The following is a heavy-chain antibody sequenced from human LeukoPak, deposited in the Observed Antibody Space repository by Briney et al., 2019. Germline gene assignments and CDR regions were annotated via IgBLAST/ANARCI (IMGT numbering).Heavy chain of an antibody. CDR1: GYTFTSYD. CDR2: MNPNSGNT. CDR3: ARPKYGGNSLRIDY. V-gene: IGHV1-8*01. D-gene: IGHD4-23*01. Sequence: GASVKVSCKASGYTFTSYDINWVRQATGQGLEWMGWMNPNSGNTGYAQKFQGRVTMTRDTSISTAYMELSRLRSDDTAVYYCARPKYGGNSLRIDYWGQGTLVTVSS. J-gene: IGHJ4*02.